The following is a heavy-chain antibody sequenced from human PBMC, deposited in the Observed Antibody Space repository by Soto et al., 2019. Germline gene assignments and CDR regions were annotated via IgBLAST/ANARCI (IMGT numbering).Heavy chain of an antibody. V-gene: IGHV4-39*01. Sequence: SGTLSLTCSVSGGSISSSSYYLGWIRQPTGKGLEWIGSIYYSGSTCYNPSLKSRVTISVDTSKNQFSLKLSSVTAADTAVYYCARHGVHSSGWAGPWGQGTLVTVSS. D-gene: IGHD6-19*01. CDR2: IYYSGST. J-gene: IGHJ5*02. CDR3: ARHGVHSSGWAGP. CDR1: GGSISSSSYY.